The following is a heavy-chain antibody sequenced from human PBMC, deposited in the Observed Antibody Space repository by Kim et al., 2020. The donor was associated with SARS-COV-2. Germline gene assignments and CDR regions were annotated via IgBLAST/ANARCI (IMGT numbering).Heavy chain of an antibody. J-gene: IGHJ4*02. CDR1: GFTFSGSA. D-gene: IGHD2-21*02. Sequence: GGSLRLSCAASGFTFSGSAMHWVRQASGKGLEWVGRIRSKANSYATAYAASVKGRFTISRDDSKNTAYLQMNSLKTEDTAVYYCTRFAYCGGDCFPDYWGQGTLVTVSS. V-gene: IGHV3-73*01. CDR2: IRSKANSYAT. CDR3: TRFAYCGGDCFPDY.